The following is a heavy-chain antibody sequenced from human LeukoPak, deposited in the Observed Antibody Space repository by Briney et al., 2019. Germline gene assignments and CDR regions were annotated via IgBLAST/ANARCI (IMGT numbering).Heavy chain of an antibody. Sequence: SETLSLTCTVSGGSISSYYWSWIRQPPGKVLEWIGYIYYSGSTNYNPSLKSRVTISVDTSKNQFSLKLSSVTAADTAVYYCARGYRGFGEFGGHDAFDIWGQGTMVTVSS. D-gene: IGHD3-10*01. V-gene: IGHV4-59*01. J-gene: IGHJ3*02. CDR1: GGSISSYY. CDR3: ARGYRGFGEFGGHDAFDI. CDR2: IYYSGST.